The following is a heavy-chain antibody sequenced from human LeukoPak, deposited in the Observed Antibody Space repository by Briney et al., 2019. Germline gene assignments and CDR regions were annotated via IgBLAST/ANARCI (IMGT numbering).Heavy chain of an antibody. CDR1: GGSFSGYY. J-gene: IGHJ5*02. CDR2: INHSGST. Sequence: SETLSLTCAVYGGSFSGYYWSWIRQPPGKGLEWIGEINHSGSTNYNPSLKSRVTISVDTSKNQFSLKLSSVTAADTAVYYCARGQRRYCSSTSCYSSYNWFDPWGQGTMVTVSS. D-gene: IGHD2-2*02. CDR3: ARGQRRYCSSTSCYSSYNWFDP. V-gene: IGHV4-34*01.